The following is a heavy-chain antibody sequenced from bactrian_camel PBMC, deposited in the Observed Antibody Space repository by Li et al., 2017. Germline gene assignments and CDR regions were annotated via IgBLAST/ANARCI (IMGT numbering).Heavy chain of an antibody. CDR3: AADWDGNQCDLRFYDLGY. J-gene: IGHJ6*01. D-gene: IGHD4*01. V-gene: IGHV3S53*01. CDR1: KDTIKNRC. CDR2: INYDGAT. Sequence: VQLVESGGGSVQAGGSLRLSCVFSKDTIKNRCMAWFRQTPASEREGIAAINYDGATQYADSVKGRFTISQNDAKNTVYLQMDSLKPEDTAVYYCAADWDGNQCDLRFYDLGYWGQGTQVTVS.